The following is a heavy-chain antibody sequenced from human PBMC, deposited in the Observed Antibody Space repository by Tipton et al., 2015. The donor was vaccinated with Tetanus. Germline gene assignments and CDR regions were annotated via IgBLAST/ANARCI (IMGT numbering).Heavy chain of an antibody. CDR2: IYPGDSDT. J-gene: IGHJ4*02. V-gene: IGHV5-51*01. CDR1: GYIFNNYW. Sequence: EVQLVQSGGEVKKPGESLKISCKGSGYIFNNYWIGWVRQKPRKGLEWMGIIYPGDSDTRYSPSFQGQVTISVDKSINTAYLQWSSLKASDTSMFYCARAHCTDGVCNFDFWGQGALVTVAS. CDR3: ARAHCTDGVCNFDF. D-gene: IGHD2-8*01.